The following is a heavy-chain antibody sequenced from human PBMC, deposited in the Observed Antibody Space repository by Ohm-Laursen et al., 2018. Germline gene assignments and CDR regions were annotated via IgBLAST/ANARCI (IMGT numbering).Heavy chain of an antibody. CDR3: ARLYYYDSSVDWFDP. V-gene: IGHV1-2*02. CDR2: INPNSGGT. D-gene: IGHD3-22*01. J-gene: IGHJ5*02. CDR1: GYTFTGYY. Sequence: ASVKVSCKASGYTFTGYYMHWVRQAPGQGLEWMGWINPNSGGTNYAQKFQGRVTMTRDTSISTAYMELSRLRSDDTAVYYCARLYYYDSSVDWFDPWGQGTLVTVSS.